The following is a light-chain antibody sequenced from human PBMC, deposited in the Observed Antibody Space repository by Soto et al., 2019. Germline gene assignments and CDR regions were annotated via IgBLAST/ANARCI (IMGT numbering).Light chain of an antibody. Sequence: DIQMTQAPSTLSVSVGDRVTISSRASQTISTWLAWYQHKRGKAPKLLIYDACSLQRGVASRFSGSGSGTDFTFTISSLQPEDIATYYCQQHDSHPFTFGRGTKVDIK. CDR1: QTISTW. J-gene: IGKJ4*01. CDR3: QQHDSHPFT. V-gene: IGKV1-5*01. CDR2: DAC.